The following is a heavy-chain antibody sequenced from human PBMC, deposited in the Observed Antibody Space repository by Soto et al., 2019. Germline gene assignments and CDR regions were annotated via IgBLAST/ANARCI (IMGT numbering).Heavy chain of an antibody. CDR3: ARGFLPKNDGDV. J-gene: IGHJ6*02. D-gene: IGHD1-1*01. CDR1: GVSISSYY. CDR2: IYTSGST. Sequence: WETLSLTCTVSGVSISSYYWSWIRQPAGKGLEWIGRIYTSGSTNYNPSLKSRVTMSVDTSKNQFSLKLSSVTGADTAVYYCARGFLPKNDGDVWGQGTTVTVSS. V-gene: IGHV4-4*07.